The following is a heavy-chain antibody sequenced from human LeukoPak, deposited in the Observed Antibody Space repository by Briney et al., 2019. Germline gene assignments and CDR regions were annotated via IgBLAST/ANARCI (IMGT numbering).Heavy chain of an antibody. CDR2: IYYSGTT. J-gene: IGHJ4*02. V-gene: IGHV4-59*01. CDR1: GDSMNPYY. Sequence: SETLSLTCTVSGDSMNPYYWSWVRQPPGKGLEWIGYIYYSGTTKYNPSLNSRVSISIDTSKKQFSLKVTSVTAADTAVYYYARAHSYSGHAEADCWGQGTLVTVSS. D-gene: IGHD5-12*01. CDR3: ARAHSYSGHAEADC.